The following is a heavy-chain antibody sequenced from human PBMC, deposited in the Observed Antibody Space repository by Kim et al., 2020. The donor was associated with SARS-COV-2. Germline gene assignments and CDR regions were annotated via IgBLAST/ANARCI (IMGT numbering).Heavy chain of an antibody. V-gene: IGHV4-39*01. Sequence: TPSLKGRVTISVDTSKNQFSLKLSSVTAADTAVYYCARSDFDWLGYGMDVWGQGTTVTVSS. J-gene: IGHJ6*02. CDR3: ARSDFDWLGYGMDV. D-gene: IGHD3-9*01.